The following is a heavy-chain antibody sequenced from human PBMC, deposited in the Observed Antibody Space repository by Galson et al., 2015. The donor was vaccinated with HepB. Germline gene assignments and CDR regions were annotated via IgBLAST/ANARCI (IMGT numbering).Heavy chain of an antibody. CDR1: GFSVSNTY. D-gene: IGHD1-26*01. V-gene: IGHV3-66*01. J-gene: IGHJ4*02. CDR3: ARVPIGSHRQFDY. CDR2: VYSGGTT. Sequence: SLRLSCAASGFSVSNTYMTWVRQAPGKGLEWVSVVYSGGTTNYADYVKGRFIISRDSSKNMMYLQMNSLRAEDTAVYYCARVPIGSHRQFDYWGQGTLVIVSS.